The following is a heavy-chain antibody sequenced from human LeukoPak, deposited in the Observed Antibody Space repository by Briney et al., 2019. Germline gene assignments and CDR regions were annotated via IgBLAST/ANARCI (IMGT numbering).Heavy chain of an antibody. CDR2: IRSKAYDGTT. Sequence: PGGSLRLSCTASGFTFGHYGLNWVRQAPGKGLEWVGFIRSKAYDGTTEYAASVKGRFTISRDDSKSIAYLQMDSLKTEDTAMYYCTRVGYDSSGYYYDKSSFFDYWGQGTLVTVSS. CDR3: TRVGYDSSGYYYDKSSFFDY. J-gene: IGHJ4*02. D-gene: IGHD3-22*01. CDR1: GFTFGHYG. V-gene: IGHV3-49*04.